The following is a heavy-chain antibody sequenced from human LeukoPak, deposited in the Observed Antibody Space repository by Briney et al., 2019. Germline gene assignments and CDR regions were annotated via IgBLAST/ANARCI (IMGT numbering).Heavy chain of an antibody. CDR2: IKTDGSQI. V-gene: IGHV3-7*01. CDR1: GFTFSSYW. D-gene: IGHD3-10*01. CDR3: ARDGKLLWFGELSNDAFDI. J-gene: IGHJ3*02. Sequence: PGGSLRLSCVASGFTFSSYWMTWVRQAPGKGLEWVANIKTDGSQIYYVDSVKGRFTISRDNAKNSLYLQMNSLRAEDTAVYYCARDGKLLWFGELSNDAFDIWGQGTMVTVSS.